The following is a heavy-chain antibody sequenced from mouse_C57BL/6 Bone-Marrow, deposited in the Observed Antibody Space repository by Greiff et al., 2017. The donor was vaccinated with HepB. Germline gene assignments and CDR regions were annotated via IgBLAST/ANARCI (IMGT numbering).Heavy chain of an antibody. CDR2: IYPGSGST. V-gene: IGHV1-55*01. CDR3: ARRWRQLRLRGVYFDY. J-gene: IGHJ2*01. Sequence: QVKLQQPGAELVKPGASVKMSCKASGYTFTSYWITWVKQRPGQGLEWIGDIYPGSGSTNYNEKFKSKATLTVDTSSSTAYMQLSSLTSEDSAVYYCARRWRQLRLRGVYFDYWGQGTTLTVSS. CDR1: GYTFTSYW. D-gene: IGHD3-2*02.